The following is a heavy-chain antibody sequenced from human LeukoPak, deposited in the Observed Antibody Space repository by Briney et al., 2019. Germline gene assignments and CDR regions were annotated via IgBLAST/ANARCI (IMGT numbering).Heavy chain of an antibody. CDR1: GGSISSSSYY. J-gene: IGHJ6*03. V-gene: IGHV4-39*07. CDR2: IYYNGDT. Sequence: SETLSLTCSVSGGSISSSSYYWGWIRQPPGKGLEWIGTIYYNGDTYYNPSLKSRVTVSIDTSKNQFSLKLSSVTVADTAVYYCARDSHYSTSSPYYYYYTNVWGEGTTVIVSS. CDR3: ARDSHYSTSSPYYYYYTNV. D-gene: IGHD6-6*01.